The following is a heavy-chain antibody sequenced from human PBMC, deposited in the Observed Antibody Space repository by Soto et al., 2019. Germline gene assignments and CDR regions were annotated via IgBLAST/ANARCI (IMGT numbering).Heavy chain of an antibody. V-gene: IGHV1-18*01. J-gene: IGHJ5*02. CDR2: ISAYNGNT. Sequence: ASVKVSCKASGYTFTSYGISWVRQAPGQGLEWMGWISAYNGNTNYAQKFQERVTITRDMSTSTAYMELSSLRSEDTAVYYCEAGSDADGFDPWCQGTLVTVSS. CDR3: EAGSDADGFDP. D-gene: IGHD2-2*01. CDR1: GYTFTSYG.